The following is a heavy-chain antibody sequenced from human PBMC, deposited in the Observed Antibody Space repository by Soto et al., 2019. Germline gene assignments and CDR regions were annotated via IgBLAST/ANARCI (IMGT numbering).Heavy chain of an antibody. CDR2: INQDGSEK. CDR1: GFMFSSHW. CDR3: AKDAPGSGWLSDY. D-gene: IGHD3-22*01. V-gene: IGHV3-7*04. Sequence: EVQLVESGGGLVQPGGSLRLSCAASGFMFSSHWMSWVRQAPGKGLEWVANINQDGSEKHYLDSVKGRFTISRDNAKNSLYLQMNSLRAEDTAVYYCAKDAPGSGWLSDYWGQGTLVTVSS. J-gene: IGHJ4*02.